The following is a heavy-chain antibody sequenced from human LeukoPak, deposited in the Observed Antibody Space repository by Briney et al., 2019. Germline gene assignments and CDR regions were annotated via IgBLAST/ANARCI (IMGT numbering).Heavy chain of an antibody. J-gene: IGHJ4*02. V-gene: IGHV4-59*01. D-gene: IGHD3-22*01. Sequence: PSGTLSLTCTVSGGSISNYYWNWIRLPPGKGLEWIGSFSNSGRTNSNPSLKTRVTISVHTSKNQFSLRLTSVTAADTAVYYCARSSYYDDAFDFWGQGTLVTVSS. CDR1: GGSISNYY. CDR2: FSNSGRT. CDR3: ARSSYYDDAFDF.